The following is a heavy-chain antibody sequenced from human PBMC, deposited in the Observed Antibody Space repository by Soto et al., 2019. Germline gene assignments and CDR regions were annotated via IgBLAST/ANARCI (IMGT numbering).Heavy chain of an antibody. J-gene: IGHJ6*02. V-gene: IGHV1-69*13. D-gene: IGHD3-10*01. Sequence: VKVSCKASGGTFSSYAISWVRQAPGQGLEWMGGIIPIFGTANYAQKFQGRVTITADESTSTAYMELSSLRSEDTAVYYCARGPTMVRGVNDYYYGMDVWGQGTTVTVSS. CDR2: IIPIFGTA. CDR3: ARGPTMVRGVNDYYYGMDV. CDR1: GGTFSSYA.